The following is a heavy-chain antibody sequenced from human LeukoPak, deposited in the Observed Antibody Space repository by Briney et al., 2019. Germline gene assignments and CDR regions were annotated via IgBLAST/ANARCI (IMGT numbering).Heavy chain of an antibody. D-gene: IGHD1-7*01. CDR1: GFTFSSYW. J-gene: IGHJ4*02. CDR3: ARDGGYNWNYVPPIFDY. Sequence: GGSLRLSCVASGFTFSSYWMSWVRQAPGKGLEWVANIKQDGSEKYYVDSVKGRFTISRDNAKNSLYLQMNSLRAEDTAVYYCARDGGYNWNYVPPIFDYWGQGTLVTVSS. CDR2: IKQDGSEK. V-gene: IGHV3-7*01.